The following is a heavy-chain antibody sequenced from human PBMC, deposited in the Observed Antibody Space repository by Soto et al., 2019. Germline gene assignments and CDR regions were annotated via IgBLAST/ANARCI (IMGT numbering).Heavy chain of an antibody. V-gene: IGHV3-74*01. CDR3: ASGGVAGAGTYYNDF. Sequence: EVQLVEAGGGLVQPGGSLRLSCAASGCTFNTYWMHWVRQAPGKGLVWVSRINNDASSTSYADSVKGRLTVSRDNAKNTLYLHLYNLRAEDTAVYYCASGGVAGAGTYYNDFWGRGTLVTVSS. J-gene: IGHJ4*02. CDR2: INNDASST. D-gene: IGHD3-10*01. CDR1: GCTFNTYW.